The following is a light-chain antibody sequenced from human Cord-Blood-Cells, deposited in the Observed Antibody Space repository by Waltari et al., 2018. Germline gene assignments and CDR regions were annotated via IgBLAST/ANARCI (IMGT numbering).Light chain of an antibody. CDR3: CSYAGSVV. V-gene: IGLV2-23*01. J-gene: IGLJ2*01. Sequence: QSALTQPASVSGSPGQSITISCPGTSSDVGSYNLVSWYQQHPGKAPKLMIYEGSKRPSGVSNRFSGSKSGNTASLRISGLQAEDEADYYCCSYAGSVVFGGGTKLTVL. CDR2: EGS. CDR1: SSDVGSYNL.